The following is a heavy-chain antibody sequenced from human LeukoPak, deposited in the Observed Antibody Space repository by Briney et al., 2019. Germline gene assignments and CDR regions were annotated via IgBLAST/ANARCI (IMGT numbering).Heavy chain of an antibody. CDR3: ARGYYYDSSGYYGSAFDI. CDR1: GGSISSSSYY. Sequence: PSETLSLTCTVSGGSISSSSYYWGWIRQPPGKGLEWIGSIYYSGSTYYNPSLKSRVTISVDKSKNQFSLKLSSVTAADTAVYYCARGYYYDSSGYYGSAFDIWGQGTMVTVSS. V-gene: IGHV4-39*07. CDR2: IYYSGST. J-gene: IGHJ3*02. D-gene: IGHD3-22*01.